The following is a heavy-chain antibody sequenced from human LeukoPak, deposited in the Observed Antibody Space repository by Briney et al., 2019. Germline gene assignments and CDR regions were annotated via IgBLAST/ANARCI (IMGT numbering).Heavy chain of an antibody. CDR2: IYPGDSDT. J-gene: IGHJ5*02. D-gene: IGHD3/OR15-3a*01. V-gene: IGHV5-51*01. CDR3: ARRLPGLAAGGNWFDP. Sequence: GASLKISCKGSGSSFTSYWIGWVRQMPGKGLEWMGIIYPGDSDTRYSPSFQGQVTISADKSISTAYLQWSSLKASDTAMYYCARRLPGLAAGGNWFDPWGQGTLVTVSS. CDR1: GSSFTSYW.